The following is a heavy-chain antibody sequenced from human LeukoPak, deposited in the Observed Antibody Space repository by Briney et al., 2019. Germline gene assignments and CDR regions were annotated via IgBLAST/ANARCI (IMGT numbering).Heavy chain of an antibody. CDR3: ARSNFDWLLWVDY. CDR1: GGTFSSYA. CDR2: INPNSGGT. V-gene: IGHV1-2*06. D-gene: IGHD3-9*01. Sequence: ASVKVSCKASGGTFSSYAISWVRQAPGQGLEWMGRINPNSGGTNYAQKFQGRVTMTRDTSISTAYMELSRLRSDDTAVYYCARSNFDWLLWVDYWGQGTLVTVSS. J-gene: IGHJ4*02.